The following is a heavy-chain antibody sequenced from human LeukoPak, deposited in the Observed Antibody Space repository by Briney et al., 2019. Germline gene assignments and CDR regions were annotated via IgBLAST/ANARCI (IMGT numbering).Heavy chain of an antibody. CDR1: GFAFSNAW. CDR3: ARDWRDSSGKFPNDVFDI. V-gene: IGHV3-11*04. CDR2: ISYSVSTK. D-gene: IGHD3-22*01. J-gene: IGHJ3*02. Sequence: GGSLRLSCAASGFAFSNAWMSWVRQAPGKGLEWVSYISYSVSTKYYADSVKGRFTISRDNTKNSLYLQMNSLRAEDTAVYYCARDWRDSSGKFPNDVFDIWGQGTMVTVSS.